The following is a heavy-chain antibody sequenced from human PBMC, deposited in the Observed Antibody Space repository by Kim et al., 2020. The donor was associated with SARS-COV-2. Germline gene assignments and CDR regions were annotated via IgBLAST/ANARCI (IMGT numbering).Heavy chain of an antibody. Sequence: SVKGRFTISRDNAKNSLYLQMNSLRAEDTAVYYCARVGGSYCGGDCYYDYWGQGTLVTVSS. CDR3: ARVGGSYCGGDCYYDY. J-gene: IGHJ4*02. D-gene: IGHD2-21*02. V-gene: IGHV3-11*01.